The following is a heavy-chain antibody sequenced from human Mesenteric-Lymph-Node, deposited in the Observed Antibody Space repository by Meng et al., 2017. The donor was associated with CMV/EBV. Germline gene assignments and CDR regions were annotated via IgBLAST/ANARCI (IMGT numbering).Heavy chain of an antibody. CDR3: ARDLGYSYGYI. V-gene: IGHV3-43D*03. CDR1: GFTFDDYA. D-gene: IGHD5-18*01. Sequence: GESLKISCAASGFTFDDYAMHWVRQAPGKGLEWVSLITWAGGSPSYADSVKGRFTISRDNSKNTLYLQMNSLRAEDTAVYYCARDLGYSYGYIWGQGTTVTVSS. CDR2: ITWAGGSP. J-gene: IGHJ6*02.